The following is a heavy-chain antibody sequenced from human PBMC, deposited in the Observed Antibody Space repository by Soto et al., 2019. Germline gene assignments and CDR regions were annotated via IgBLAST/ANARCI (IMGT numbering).Heavy chain of an antibody. V-gene: IGHV3-30-3*01. CDR3: ARAYIVVVPAGPYFDY. J-gene: IGHJ4*02. D-gene: IGHD2-2*01. Sequence: GGSLRLSCAASGFTFSSYAMHWVRQAPGKGLEWVAVISYDGSNKYYADSVKGRFTISRDNSKNTLYLQMNSLRAEDTAVYYCARAYIVVVPAGPYFDYWGQGTLVTVSS. CDR2: ISYDGSNK. CDR1: GFTFSSYA.